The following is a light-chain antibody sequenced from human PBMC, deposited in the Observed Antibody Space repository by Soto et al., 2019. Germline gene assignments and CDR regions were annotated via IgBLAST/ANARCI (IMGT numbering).Light chain of an antibody. CDR3: QQYESSWT. CDR2: GAS. Sequence: EIVLTQSPGTLSLSPGERATLSCRASQSISSTFLAWYQHKPGQAPRVLIYGASTRATGIPERFSGSGSGTDFTLTITRLEPEDFAIYYCQQYESSWTFGQGTKVE. J-gene: IGKJ1*01. V-gene: IGKV3-20*01. CDR1: QSISSTF.